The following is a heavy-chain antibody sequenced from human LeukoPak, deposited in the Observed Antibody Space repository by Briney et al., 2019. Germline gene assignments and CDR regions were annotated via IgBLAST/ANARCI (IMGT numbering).Heavy chain of an antibody. CDR3: ATDLYYYDSSGYYVDAFDI. V-gene: IGHV3-23*01. J-gene: IGHJ3*02. CDR2: ISGSGGST. Sequence: PGGTLRLSCAASGFTFSSYGMSWVRQAPGKGLEWVSAISGSGGSTYYADSVKGRFTISRDNSKNTLYLQMNSLRAEDTAVYYCATDLYYYDSSGYYVDAFDIWGQGTMVTVSS. D-gene: IGHD3-22*01. CDR1: GFTFSSYG.